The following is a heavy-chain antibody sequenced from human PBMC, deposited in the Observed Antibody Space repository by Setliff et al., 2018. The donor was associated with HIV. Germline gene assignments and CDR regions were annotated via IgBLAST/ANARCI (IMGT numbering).Heavy chain of an antibody. CDR1: GYSFRNYG. V-gene: IGHV1-18*01. Sequence: ASVKVSCKTSGYSFRNYGITWARLAPGQGLEWMGWINNYNGNTNSAQKFRDRVSLSADTSLTTTYLELRNLTFDDTALYYCARMKWGGSAAAGWDYWGQGTQVTVSS. CDR3: ARMKWGGSAAAGWDY. J-gene: IGHJ4*02. CDR2: INNYNGNT. D-gene: IGHD6-13*01.